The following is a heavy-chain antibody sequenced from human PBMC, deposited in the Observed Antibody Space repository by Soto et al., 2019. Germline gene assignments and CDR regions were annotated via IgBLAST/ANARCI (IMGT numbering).Heavy chain of an antibody. CDR3: ARMRGGSGYEPVDS. V-gene: IGHV3-23*01. CDR2: ISDSGGRP. J-gene: IGHJ4*02. D-gene: IGHD5-12*01. Sequence: EVQLLESGGGLVQPGGSLRLSCAASGFSLSNNAMSWVRQAPGKGLEWVSTISDSGGRPYYADSVKGRLTISRDTSKNTLYLQMNSLRADDTALYYCARMRGGSGYEPVDSWGQGTLVTVSS. CDR1: GFSLSNNA.